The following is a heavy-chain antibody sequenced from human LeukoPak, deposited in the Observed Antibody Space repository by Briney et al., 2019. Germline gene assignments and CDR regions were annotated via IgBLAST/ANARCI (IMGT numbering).Heavy chain of an antibody. D-gene: IGHD3-22*01. CDR3: AKGIYFDSGAHIDY. Sequence: GKSLRLSWAASGFTFSSYGMHWVRQAPGKGLDWVAVISNDGSNKYYADSVKGRFTISRDNSKNTLYLQMNSLRAEDTAVFFCAKGIYFDSGAHIDYWGQGTLVTVSS. CDR2: ISNDGSNK. J-gene: IGHJ4*02. CDR1: GFTFSSYG. V-gene: IGHV3-30*18.